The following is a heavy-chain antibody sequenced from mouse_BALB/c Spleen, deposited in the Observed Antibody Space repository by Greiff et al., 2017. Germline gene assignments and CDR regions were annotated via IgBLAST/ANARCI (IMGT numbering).Heavy chain of an antibody. J-gene: IGHJ3*01. CDR1: GYTFTDYE. CDR2: IHPGSGGT. Sequence: QVQLKESGAELVRPGASVKLSCKALGYTFTDYEMHWVKQTPVHGLEWIGAIHPGSGGTAYNQKFKGKATLTADKSSSTADMELSSLTSEDSAVYYCTRWSTATNVWFAYWGQGTLVTVSA. V-gene: IGHV1-15*01. CDR3: TRWSTATNVWFAY. D-gene: IGHD1-2*01.